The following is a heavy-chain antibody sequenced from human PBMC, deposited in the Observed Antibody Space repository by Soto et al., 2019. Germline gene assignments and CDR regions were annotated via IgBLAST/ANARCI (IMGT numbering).Heavy chain of an antibody. J-gene: IGHJ4*02. D-gene: IGHD5-12*01. V-gene: IGHV1-2*02. CDR3: ARDAVSTIGDFDY. CDR2: INPNSGAT. CDR1: GYSFIGYY. Sequence: QVQLVQSGPEVTKPGASVKVSYKASGYSFIGYYLHWIRQAPGQGLEWMGWINPNSGATNQAQKFQGRVTMARDRSITTAYLELSRLASDDTAIYFCARDAVSTIGDFDYWGQGTLVTVSS.